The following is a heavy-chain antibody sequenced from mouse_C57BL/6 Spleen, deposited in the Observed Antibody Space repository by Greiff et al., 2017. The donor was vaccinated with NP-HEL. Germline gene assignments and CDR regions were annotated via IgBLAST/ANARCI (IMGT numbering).Heavy chain of an antibody. Sequence: EVKLVESGGGLVKPGGSLKLSCAASGFTFSSYAMSWVRQTPEKRLEWVATISDGGSYTYYPDNVKGRFTISRDNAKNNLYLQMSHLKSEDTAMYYCARGSHYFDYWGQGTTLTVSS. J-gene: IGHJ2*01. D-gene: IGHD1-1*02. CDR1: GFTFSSYA. CDR3: ARGSHYFDY. CDR2: ISDGGSYT. V-gene: IGHV5-4*03.